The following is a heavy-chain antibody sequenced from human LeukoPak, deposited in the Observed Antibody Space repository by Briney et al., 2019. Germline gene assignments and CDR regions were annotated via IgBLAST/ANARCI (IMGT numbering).Heavy chain of an antibody. J-gene: IGHJ4*02. CDR2: ISWNSGSI. CDR1: GFTFDDYA. V-gene: IGHV3-9*01. D-gene: IGHD5-12*01. CDR3: ARTIGGRGYDMGY. Sequence: PGGSLRLSCAASGFTFDDYAMHWVRQAPGKGLVWVSGISWNSGSIGYADSVKGRFTISRDNAKNSLYLLMNSLRAEDTALYYCARTIGGRGYDMGYWGQGTLVTVSS.